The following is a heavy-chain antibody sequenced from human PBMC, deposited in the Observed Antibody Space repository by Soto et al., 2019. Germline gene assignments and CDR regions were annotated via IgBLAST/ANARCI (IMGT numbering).Heavy chain of an antibody. CDR1: GYTFSGYN. J-gene: IGHJ4*02. CDR2: INPNSGAT. D-gene: IGHD2-21*01. Sequence: QVRLQQSGAEVKKPGASVKVSCKASGYTFSGYNTHWVRQAPGQGLEWMGWINPNSGATNFARRFQGRVSMTRDTSIGTAYIELTNLTSDDTAVYFCARDLLWSAQKPIDFWGQGTLVTVSS. CDR3: ARDLLWSAQKPIDF. V-gene: IGHV1-2*02.